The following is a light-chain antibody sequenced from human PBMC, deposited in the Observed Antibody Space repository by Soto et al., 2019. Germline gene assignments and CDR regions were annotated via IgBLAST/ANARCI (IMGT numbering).Light chain of an antibody. CDR3: QQRSNWPPT. V-gene: IGKV3-11*01. CDR1: QSVTNY. J-gene: IGKJ5*01. CDR2: DAS. Sequence: IFSPQSHDTLSFSPEKRATLSCRASQSVTNYIAWYQQRPGQARRLLSYDASNRAAGIPARFSGSGSGTDFTLTTSSLEPEDFAVYYCQQRSNWPPTFGQGTRLEIK.